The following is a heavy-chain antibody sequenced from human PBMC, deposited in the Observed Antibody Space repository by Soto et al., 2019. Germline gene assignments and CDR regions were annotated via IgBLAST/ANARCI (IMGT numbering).Heavy chain of an antibody. D-gene: IGHD3-22*01. CDR1: GYTFTSYG. CDR3: AREWYDSSGYPDY. V-gene: IGHV1-18*01. CDR2: ISAYNGNT. Sequence: QVQLVQSGAEVKKPGASVKVSCKASGYTFTSYGISWVRQAPGQGLEWMGWISAYNGNTNYAQKLQGRVTMTTDTPKSKAYMEVRSVRSDETAGYVCAREWYDSSGYPDYWGQGTLVTVSS. J-gene: IGHJ4*02.